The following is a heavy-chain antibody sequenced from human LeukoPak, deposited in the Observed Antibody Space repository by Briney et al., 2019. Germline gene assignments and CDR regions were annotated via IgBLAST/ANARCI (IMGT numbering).Heavy chain of an antibody. CDR1: GGTFSSYA. V-gene: IGHV1-69*04. CDR2: IIPILGIA. J-gene: IGHJ4*02. Sequence: SVKVSCKASGGTFSSYAISWVRQAPGQGLEWMGRIIPILGIANYAQKFQGRVTITADKSTSTAYMELSSLRSEDTAVYYCARESPHTFYFDYWGQGTLVTVSS. D-gene: IGHD3-16*01. CDR3: ARESPHTFYFDY.